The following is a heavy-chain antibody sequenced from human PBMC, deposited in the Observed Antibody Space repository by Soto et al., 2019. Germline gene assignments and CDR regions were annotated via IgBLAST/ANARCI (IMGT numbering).Heavy chain of an antibody. CDR2: IKSKTDGGTT. CDR3: TTDSRQLVGGVWFYY. CDR1: GFTFSKAW. Sequence: EVQLVESGGGLVKPGGSLRLSCAASGFTFSKAWMNWVRQAPGKGLEWVARIKSKTDGGTTYYGAPVKGRFTISRDDSKNTLSLQMNSLKMEDTAVYYCTTDSRQLVGGVWFYYWGQGTLVTVSS. J-gene: IGHJ4*02. V-gene: IGHV3-15*07. D-gene: IGHD6-6*01.